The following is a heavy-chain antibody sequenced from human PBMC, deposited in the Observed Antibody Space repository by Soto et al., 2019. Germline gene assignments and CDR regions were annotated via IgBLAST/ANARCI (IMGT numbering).Heavy chain of an antibody. CDR2: FNPTGDTA. Sequence: QVQLVQSGAEVKKPGASVKASCKASGYTFTSYYIHWVRQAPGQGLEWMGIFNPTGDTARYAQKLQGRVNMTRDTSTGTAYMELGSLRSEDTAVYYCARGGRIVDTGIGYYYYHAMDVWGQGTTVTVS. CDR1: GYTFTSYY. D-gene: IGHD5-18*01. CDR3: ARGGRIVDTGIGYYYYHAMDV. J-gene: IGHJ6*02. V-gene: IGHV1-46*01.